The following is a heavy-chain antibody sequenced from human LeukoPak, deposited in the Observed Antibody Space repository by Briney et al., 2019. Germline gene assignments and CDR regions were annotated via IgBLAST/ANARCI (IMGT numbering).Heavy chain of an antibody. CDR2: IYYSGST. D-gene: IGHD5-18*01. CDR3: ARTTEGGYTYDYFYYYYMDV. CDR1: GVSISSSNSY. J-gene: IGHJ6*03. V-gene: IGHV4-39*07. Sequence: SETLSLTCTVSGVSISSSNSYWGWIRQPPGTGLEWIGSIYYSGSTNYNPSLKSRVTISVDTSKNQFSLKLSFVTAADTAVYYCARTTEGGYTYDYFYYYYMDVWGKGTTVTISS.